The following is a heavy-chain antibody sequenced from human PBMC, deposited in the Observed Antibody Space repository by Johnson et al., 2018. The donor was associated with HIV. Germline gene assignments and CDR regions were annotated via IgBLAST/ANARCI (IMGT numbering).Heavy chain of an antibody. J-gene: IGHJ3*02. CDR2: IRYDGSNK. CDR3: ARSPRAAEGAFDI. Sequence: QVQLVESGGGVVQPGRSLRLSCAASGFTFSSYGMHWVRQAPGKWLEWVAFIRYDGSNKYYADSVKGRFTISRDNSKNTLYLQMNSLRAEDTAVYYCARSPRAAEGAFDIWGQGTMVTVSS. V-gene: IGHV3-30*02. CDR1: GFTFSSYG. D-gene: IGHD6-13*01.